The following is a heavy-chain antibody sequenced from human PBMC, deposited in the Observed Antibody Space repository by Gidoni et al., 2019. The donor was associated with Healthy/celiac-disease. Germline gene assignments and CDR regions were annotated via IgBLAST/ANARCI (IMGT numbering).Heavy chain of an antibody. J-gene: IGHJ4*02. CDR2: IYYSGST. CDR1: GGSISSGGYY. V-gene: IGHV4-31*03. Sequence: QVQLQESGPGLVKPSRTLSLTCTVSGGSISSGGYYWSWIRQHPGKGLEWIGYIYYSGSTYYNPSLKSRVTISVDTSKNQFSLKLSSVTAADTAVYYCARAVHLYGDYEAVDYWGQGTLVTVSS. D-gene: IGHD4-17*01. CDR3: ARAVHLYGDYEAVDY.